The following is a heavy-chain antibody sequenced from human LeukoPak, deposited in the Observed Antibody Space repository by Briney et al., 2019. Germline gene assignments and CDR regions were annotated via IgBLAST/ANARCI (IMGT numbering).Heavy chain of an antibody. CDR1: GYIFTNYG. J-gene: IGHJ4*02. D-gene: IGHD6-19*01. CDR2: ISPYTGNT. V-gene: IGHV1-18*01. CDR3: ARDLAGIAVTAD. Sequence: ASVTVSCTASGYIFTNYGITWVRLAPGQGLEWMGWISPYTGNTNYAQNLQGRVTMTTDTSTTTAYMELRGLTYDDTAIYYCARDLAGIAVTADWGQGTLVTVSS.